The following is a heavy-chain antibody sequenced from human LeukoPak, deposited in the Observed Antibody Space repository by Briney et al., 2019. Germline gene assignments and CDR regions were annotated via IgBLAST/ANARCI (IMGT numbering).Heavy chain of an antibody. V-gene: IGHV4-59*01. CDR1: GGSISSYY. CDR3: ARSRGGSYYGFDY. CDR2: IYYSGST. J-gene: IGHJ4*02. D-gene: IGHD3-22*01. Sequence: PSETLSLTCTVSGGSISSYYWSWIRQPPGKGLEWTGYIYYSGSTNYNPSLKSRVTISVDTSKNQFSLKLSSVTAADTAVYYCARSRGGSYYGFDYWVQGTLVTVSS.